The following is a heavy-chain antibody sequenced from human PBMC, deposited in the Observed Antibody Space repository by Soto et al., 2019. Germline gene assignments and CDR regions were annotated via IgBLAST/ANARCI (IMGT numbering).Heavy chain of an antibody. J-gene: IGHJ4*02. CDR3: AKDRTDCSSTSCYGLLVY. Sequence: QVQLVESGGGVVQPGRSLRLSCAASGFTFSSYGMHWVRQAPGKGLEWVAVISYDGSNKYYADSVKGRFTISRDNSKNTLYLQMNSLRAEDTAVDYCAKDRTDCSSTSCYGLLVYCGQGTLVTFSS. CDR2: ISYDGSNK. D-gene: IGHD2-2*01. V-gene: IGHV3-30*18. CDR1: GFTFSSYG.